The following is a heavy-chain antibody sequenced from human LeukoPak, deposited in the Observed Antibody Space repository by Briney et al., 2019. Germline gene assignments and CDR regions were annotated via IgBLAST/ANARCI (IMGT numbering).Heavy chain of an antibody. V-gene: IGHV4-39*07. CDR1: GGSISSSSYY. D-gene: IGHD3-9*01. Sequence: PSETLSLTCTVSGGSISSSSYYWGWIRQPPGKGLEWIGSIYYSGSTYYNPSLKSRVTISVDTSKNQFSLKLSSVTAADTAVYYCARGAPRYFDWLFTFDYWGQGTLVTVSS. CDR3: ARGAPRYFDWLFTFDY. CDR2: IYYSGST. J-gene: IGHJ4*02.